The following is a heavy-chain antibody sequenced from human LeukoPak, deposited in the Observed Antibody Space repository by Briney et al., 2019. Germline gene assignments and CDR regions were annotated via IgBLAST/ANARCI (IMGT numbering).Heavy chain of an antibody. V-gene: IGHV1-69*04. J-gene: IGHJ4*02. CDR1: GGTFSSCA. D-gene: IGHD5-24*01. CDR3: ARDGEMATIYFDY. Sequence: SVKVSCKASGGTFSSCAISWVRQAPGQGLEWMGTIIPIVGIANYAQKFQGGVTITADKFTSTAYMELSSLRSEDTAVYYCARDGEMATIYFDYWGQGTLVTVSS. CDR2: IIPIVGIA.